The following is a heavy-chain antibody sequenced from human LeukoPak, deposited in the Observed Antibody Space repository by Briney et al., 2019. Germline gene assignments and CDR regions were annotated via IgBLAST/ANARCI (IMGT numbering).Heavy chain of an antibody. CDR2: ISSSGSTI. V-gene: IGHV3-48*03. D-gene: IGHD3-9*01. CDR3: ARGGLRYFDWLFPDFDY. CDR1: GFTFSSYE. Sequence: GGSLRLSCAASGFTFSSYEMNWVRQAPGKGLEWVSYISSSGSTIYYADSVKGRFTISRDNAKNSLYLQMNSLRAEDTAVYYCARGGLRYFDWLFPDFDYWGQGTLVTVSS. J-gene: IGHJ4*02.